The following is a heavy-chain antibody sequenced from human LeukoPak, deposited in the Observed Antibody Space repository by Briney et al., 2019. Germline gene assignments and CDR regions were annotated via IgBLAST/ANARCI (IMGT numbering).Heavy chain of an antibody. V-gene: IGHV3-30*02. CDR3: AKDSTYYDSSGEGGY. Sequence: PGGSLRLSCAASGFTFSFYGMHWVRQAPGKGLEWVAFIRYDGSNKYYADSVKGRFTISRDNSKNTLYLQMNSLRAEDTAVYYCAKDSTYYDSSGEGGYWGQGTLVTVSS. CDR1: GFTFSFYG. J-gene: IGHJ4*02. CDR2: IRYDGSNK. D-gene: IGHD3-22*01.